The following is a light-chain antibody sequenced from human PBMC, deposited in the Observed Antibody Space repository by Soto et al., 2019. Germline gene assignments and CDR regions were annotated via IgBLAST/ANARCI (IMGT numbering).Light chain of an antibody. V-gene: IGLV2-14*02. J-gene: IGLJ3*02. Sequence: QSALTQPASVSGSLGQSITISCTGTSSDVGSYNLVSWYQQHPGKAPKLMIYEVNNRPSGVSNRFSGSKSGNTASLTISGLQPEDEADYYCSSYTSRTSYFLFGGATNLTVL. CDR2: EVN. CDR1: SSDVGSYNL. CDR3: SSYTSRTSYFL.